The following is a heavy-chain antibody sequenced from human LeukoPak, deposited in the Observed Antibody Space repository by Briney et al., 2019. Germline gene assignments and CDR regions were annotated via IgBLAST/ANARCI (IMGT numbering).Heavy chain of an antibody. Sequence: SETLSLTCSVSGGSISSLYWSWIRQPPGKGVEWMGEINHSGSTNYNPSLKSRVTISVDTSKNQFSLKLSSVTAADTAVYYCARDNVDTATLYYFDYWGQGTLVTVSS. CDR3: ARDNVDTATLYYFDY. J-gene: IGHJ4*02. CDR1: GGSISSLY. D-gene: IGHD5-18*01. V-gene: IGHV4-34*01. CDR2: INHSGST.